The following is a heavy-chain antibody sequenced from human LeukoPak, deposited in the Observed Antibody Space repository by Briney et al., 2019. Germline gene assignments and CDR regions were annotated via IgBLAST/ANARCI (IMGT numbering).Heavy chain of an antibody. CDR3: ATEGPNYYMDV. J-gene: IGHJ6*03. Sequence: GASVKVSCKASGGTFSKFGISWVRQAPGEGLEWMGGIIPMFGAANYAQKFRGRVTITTDESTTTAHMELISLTSDDTAVYFCATEGPNYYMDVWGKGTTVTVSS. V-gene: IGHV1-69*05. CDR2: IIPMFGAA. CDR1: GGTFSKFG.